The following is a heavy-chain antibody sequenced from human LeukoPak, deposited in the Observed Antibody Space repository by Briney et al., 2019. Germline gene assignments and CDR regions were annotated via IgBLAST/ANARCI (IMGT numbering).Heavy chain of an antibody. J-gene: IGHJ4*02. CDR3: ARVLDYGDNYFDY. D-gene: IGHD4-17*01. V-gene: IGHV4-59*01. CDR2: IYYSGST. Sequence: SETLSLTCTVSGGSISSYYWSWIRQPPGKGLEWIGYIYYSGSTNYNPPLKSRVTISVDTSKNQFSLKLSSVTAADTAVYYCARVLDYGDNYFDYWGQGTLVTVSS. CDR1: GGSISSYY.